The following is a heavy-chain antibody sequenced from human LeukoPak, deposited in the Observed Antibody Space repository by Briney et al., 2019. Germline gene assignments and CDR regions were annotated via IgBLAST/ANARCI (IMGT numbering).Heavy chain of an antibody. D-gene: IGHD3-9*01. J-gene: IGHJ4*02. Sequence: PGGSLRLSCAASGFTFTSYGMHCVRHAPDKGLEWVAFIRYDGSNTTYTDSVKGRSTISRDNSKNTLYLQMNSLRAEDTAVYYCERGPYYNILSGFRGRRLGFDYWGQGTLVTVSS. CDR3: ERGPYYNILSGFRGRRLGFDY. CDR2: IRYDGSNT. V-gene: IGHV3-30*02. CDR1: GFTFTSYG.